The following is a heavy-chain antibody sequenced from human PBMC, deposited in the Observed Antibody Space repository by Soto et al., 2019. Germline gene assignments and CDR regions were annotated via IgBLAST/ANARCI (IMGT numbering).Heavy chain of an antibody. J-gene: IGHJ5*02. Sequence: SETLSLTCAVSGGSISSSNWWSWVRQPPGKGLEWMGEIYHSGNTNYNRSLKSRVTMSVDRSKDQFSLKLTSVTAADTAVYYCARGYYDSSGWPYWFDPWGQGTVVTVSS. D-gene: IGHD3-22*01. CDR2: IYHSGNT. V-gene: IGHV4-4*02. CDR3: ARGYYDSSGWPYWFDP. CDR1: GGSISSSNW.